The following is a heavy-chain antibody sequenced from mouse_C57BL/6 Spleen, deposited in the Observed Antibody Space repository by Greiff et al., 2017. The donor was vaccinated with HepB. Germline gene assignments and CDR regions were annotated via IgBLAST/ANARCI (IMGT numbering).Heavy chain of an antibody. D-gene: IGHD1-1*01. CDR2: IYPGDGDT. V-gene: IGHV1-82*01. J-gene: IGHJ1*03. Sequence: VQLQQSGPELVKPGASVKISCKASGYAFSSSWMNWVKQRPGKGLEWIGRIYPGDGDTNYNGKFKGKATLTADKSSSTAYMQLSSLTSEDSAVYFCARRGFYYGSSYGYFDVWGTGTTVTVSS. CDR1: GYAFSSSW. CDR3: ARRGFYYGSSYGYFDV.